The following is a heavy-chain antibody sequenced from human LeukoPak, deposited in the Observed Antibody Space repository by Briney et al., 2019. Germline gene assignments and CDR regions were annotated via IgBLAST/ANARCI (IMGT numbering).Heavy chain of an antibody. V-gene: IGHV3-23*01. CDR3: SKRGIVIRAVIIIGFHKEAYYFDY. CDR2: ISGRGGST. D-gene: IGHD3-10*01. J-gene: IGHJ4*02. Sequence: GGSLRLSCVVSGITLSNYGMSWVRQAPGKGLEWVSGISGRGGSTNYADSVKGRFIISRDTSKNTVYLQMNSLRVEDTAVYFCSKRGIVIRAVIIIGFHKEAYYFDYWGQGILVTVSS. CDR1: GITLSNYG.